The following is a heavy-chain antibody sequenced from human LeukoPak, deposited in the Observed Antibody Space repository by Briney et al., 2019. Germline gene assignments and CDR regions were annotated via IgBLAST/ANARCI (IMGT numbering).Heavy chain of an antibody. V-gene: IGHV4-39*01. CDR2: IHYSGST. Sequence: SETLSLTCTVSGGSISSSAYHWGWIRQPPGKGLEWIGSIHYSGSTYYNPSLKSRVTISVDTSKNQFSLKLNSVTAADTAIYYCARQRTVVTPEFFDYWGQGTLVIVSS. D-gene: IGHD4-23*01. CDR3: ARQRTVVTPEFFDY. J-gene: IGHJ4*02. CDR1: GGSISSSAYH.